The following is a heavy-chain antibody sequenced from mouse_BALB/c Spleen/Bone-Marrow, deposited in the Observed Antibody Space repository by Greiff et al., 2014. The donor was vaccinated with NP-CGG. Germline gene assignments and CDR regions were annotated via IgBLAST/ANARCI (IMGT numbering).Heavy chain of an antibody. CDR2: IWAGGST. CDR1: GFSLTSYG. J-gene: IGHJ1*01. Sequence: HVQLQQPGPGLVAPSQSLSITCTVSGFSLTSYGVHWVRQPPGKGLEWLGVIWAGGSTNYNSALMSRLSISKDNSKSQVFLKMNSLQTDDTAMYYCARVYLWYFDVWGAGTTVTVSS. D-gene: IGHD2-3*01. V-gene: IGHV2-9*02. CDR3: ARVYLWYFDV.